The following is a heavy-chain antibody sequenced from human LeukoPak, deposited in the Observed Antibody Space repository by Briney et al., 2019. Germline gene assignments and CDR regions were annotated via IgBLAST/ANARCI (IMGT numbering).Heavy chain of an antibody. D-gene: IGHD4-17*01. J-gene: IGHJ4*02. Sequence: GGSLRLSCAASGFTVSSNYMSWVSQAPGKGLEWVSVIYSGGSTYYADSVKGRFTISRDNSKNTLYLQMNSLRAEDTAVYYCVRGDYGDYTLFDYWGQGTLVTVSS. CDR2: IYSGGST. CDR3: VRGDYGDYTLFDY. CDR1: GFTVSSNY. V-gene: IGHV3-53*01.